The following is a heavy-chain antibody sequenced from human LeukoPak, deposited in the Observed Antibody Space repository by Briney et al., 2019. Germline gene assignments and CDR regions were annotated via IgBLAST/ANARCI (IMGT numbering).Heavy chain of an antibody. CDR2: IYHSGST. Sequence: SETLPLTCTVSGGSISSSNWWSWVRQPPGKGLEWIGEIYHSGSTSYNPSLKSRVTISLDKSKNQFSLNLSSVTAADTAVYYCARDSHWNQLHYFDYWGQGTLVTVSS. V-gene: IGHV4-4*02. CDR3: ARDSHWNQLHYFDY. D-gene: IGHD1-1*01. J-gene: IGHJ4*02. CDR1: GGSISSSNW.